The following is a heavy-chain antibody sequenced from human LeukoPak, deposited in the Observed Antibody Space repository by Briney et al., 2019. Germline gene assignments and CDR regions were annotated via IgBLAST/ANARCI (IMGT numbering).Heavy chain of an antibody. V-gene: IGHV4-39*01. J-gene: IGHJ3*02. CDR1: GGSISSSSYF. Sequence: TSETLSLTCTVSGGSISSSSYFWGCLRQPPGKGLEWIGSIYYSGSTYYNPSLKRRVTISVDTSKNQFSLKLSSETAADTDVYYCASRVVGATKWAFDIWGQGTMVTVSS. D-gene: IGHD1-26*01. CDR2: IYYSGST. CDR3: ASRVVGATKWAFDI.